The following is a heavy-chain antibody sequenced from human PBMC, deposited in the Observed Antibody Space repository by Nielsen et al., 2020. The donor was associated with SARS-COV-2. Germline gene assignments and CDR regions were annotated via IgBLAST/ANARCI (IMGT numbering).Heavy chain of an antibody. Sequence: SETLSLTCAVYGGSFSGYYWSWIRQPPGKGLEWIGEINHSGSTNYNPSLKSRVTISVDTSKNQFSLKLSSVTAADTAVYYCARVLLGGRREGDSIFDYWGQGTLVTVSS. CDR1: GGSFSGYY. CDR2: INHSGST. CDR3: ARVLLGGRREGDSIFDY. V-gene: IGHV4-34*01. D-gene: IGHD3-22*01. J-gene: IGHJ4*02.